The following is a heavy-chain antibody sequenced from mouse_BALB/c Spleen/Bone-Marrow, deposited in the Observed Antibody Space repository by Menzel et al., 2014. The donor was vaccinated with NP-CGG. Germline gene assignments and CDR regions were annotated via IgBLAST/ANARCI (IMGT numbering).Heavy chain of an antibody. D-gene: IGHD4-1*01. V-gene: IGHV5-17*02. Sequence: EVQLVESGGGLVQPGGSRKLSCAASGFTFSSFGMHWVRQAPEKGLEWAAYISSGSSPIFYADTVKGRFTISRDNPKNTLFLQMTSLRSEDTAMYYCTRGGNWEDFDYWGQGTTLTVSS. J-gene: IGHJ2*01. CDR1: GFTFSSFG. CDR3: TRGGNWEDFDY. CDR2: ISSGSSPI.